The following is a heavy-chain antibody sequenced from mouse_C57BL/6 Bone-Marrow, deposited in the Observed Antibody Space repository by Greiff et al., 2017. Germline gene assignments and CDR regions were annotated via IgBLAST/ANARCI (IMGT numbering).Heavy chain of an antibody. J-gene: IGHJ4*01. Sequence: QVQLQQSGAELARPGASVKMSCKASGYTFTSYTMHWVKQRPGQGLEWIGYINPSSGYTKYNQKFKDKATLTADKSSSTAYMQLSSLTSEDSAVDYWARWRLRPMDYWGQGTSVTGSS. V-gene: IGHV1-4*01. D-gene: IGHD3-2*02. CDR3: ARWRLRPMDY. CDR2: INPSSGYT. CDR1: GYTFTSYT.